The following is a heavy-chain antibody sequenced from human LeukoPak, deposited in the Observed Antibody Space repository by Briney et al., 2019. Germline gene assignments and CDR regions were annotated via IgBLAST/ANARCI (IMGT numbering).Heavy chain of an antibody. V-gene: IGHV4-4*07. CDR1: GGSISRYY. Sequence: SETLSLTCTVSGGSISRYYWSWIRQPAGKGLEWIGRISASGNTNYNPSLKSRVTMSVDTSKNLFALKLSSVTAADTAVYYCARQGVAIAIDYWGQGTLVTVSS. D-gene: IGHD2-21*01. CDR3: ARQGVAIAIDY. CDR2: ISASGNT. J-gene: IGHJ4*02.